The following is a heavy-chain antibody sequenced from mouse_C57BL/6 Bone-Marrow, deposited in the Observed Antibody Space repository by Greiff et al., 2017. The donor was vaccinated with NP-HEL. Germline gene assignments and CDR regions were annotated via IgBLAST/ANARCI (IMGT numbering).Heavy chain of an antibody. J-gene: IGHJ2*01. CDR1: GFNIKDDY. CDR3: TTVVGDY. D-gene: IGHD1-1*01. Sequence: EVKLMESGAELVRPGASVKLSCTASGFNIKDDYMHWVKQRPEQGLEWIGWIDPENGDTEYASKFQGKATITADTSANTAYLQLSSRTAEDTAVYYCTTVVGDYWGQGTTLTVSS. V-gene: IGHV14-4*01. CDR2: IDPENGDT.